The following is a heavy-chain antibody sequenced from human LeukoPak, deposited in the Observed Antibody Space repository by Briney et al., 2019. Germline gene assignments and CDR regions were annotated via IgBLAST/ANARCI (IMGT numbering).Heavy chain of an antibody. J-gene: IGHJ4*02. D-gene: IGHD3-22*01. CDR1: GGTFSSYA. CDR3: ARDRYYYDSRGYYFPDIFDY. Sequence: ASVKVSCKASGGTFSSYAISWVRQAPGQGLEWMGGIIPIFGTANYAQKFQGRVTITADESTSTAYMELSSLRSEDTAVYYCARDRYYYDSRGYYFPDIFDYWGQGTLVTVSS. V-gene: IGHV1-69*13. CDR2: IIPIFGTA.